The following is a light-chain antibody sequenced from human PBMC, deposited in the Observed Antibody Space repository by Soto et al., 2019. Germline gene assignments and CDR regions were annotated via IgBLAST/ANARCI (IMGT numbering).Light chain of an antibody. CDR2: WAS. Sequence: DIVMTQSPDSLAVSLGERATINCKSSQSLLYSSNNKNYLAWYQQKPGQPPKLLIYWASARESGVPDRFSGSGSGTDFTLTISSLQAEDVAVYYCQRYNNWPLTFGGGTKVESK. J-gene: IGKJ4*01. V-gene: IGKV4-1*01. CDR3: QRYNNWPLT. CDR1: QSLLYSSNNKNY.